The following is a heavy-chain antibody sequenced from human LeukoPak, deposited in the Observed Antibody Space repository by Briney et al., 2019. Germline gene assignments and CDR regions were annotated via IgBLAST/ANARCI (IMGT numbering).Heavy chain of an antibody. CDR3: AKSGYNRFDY. Sequence: SGGSLRLSCAASGFTFSKYGMSWVRQAPGKGLEWVSVISGSGGTTYYADSVKGRFSISRDNSNNTLYLQMNSLRAEDTAVYYCAKSGYNRFDYWGQGTLVTVSS. J-gene: IGHJ4*02. D-gene: IGHD5-24*01. CDR2: ISGSGGTT. V-gene: IGHV3-23*01. CDR1: GFTFSKYG.